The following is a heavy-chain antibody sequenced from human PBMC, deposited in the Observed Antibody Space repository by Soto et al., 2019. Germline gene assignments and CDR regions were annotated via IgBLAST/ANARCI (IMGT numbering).Heavy chain of an antibody. J-gene: IGHJ6*03. CDR1: GFTVSSNY. V-gene: IGHV3-66*01. CDR3: AGGVLGYCSGGSCYSGYYYYMDV. CDR2: IYSGGST. D-gene: IGHD2-15*01. Sequence: GESLKISCAASGFTVSSNYMSWVRQAPGKGLEWVSVIYSGGSTYYADSVKGRFTISRDNSKNTLYLQMNSLRAEDTAVYYCAGGVLGYCSGGSCYSGYYYYMDVWGKGTTVTVSS.